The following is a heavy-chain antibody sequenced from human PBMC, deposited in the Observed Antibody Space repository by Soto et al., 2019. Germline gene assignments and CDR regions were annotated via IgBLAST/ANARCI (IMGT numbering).Heavy chain of an antibody. CDR2: ISSSGSTI. J-gene: IGHJ3*02. D-gene: IGHD3-9*01. CDR1: GFTFSDYY. Sequence: GGSLRLSCAASGFTFSDYYMSWIRQAPGKGLEWVSYISSSGSTIYYADSVKGRFTISRDNAKNSLYLQMNSLRAEDTAVYYCARGPPTFLTGYLASGAFDIWGQGTMVTVSS. V-gene: IGHV3-11*01. CDR3: ARGPPTFLTGYLASGAFDI.